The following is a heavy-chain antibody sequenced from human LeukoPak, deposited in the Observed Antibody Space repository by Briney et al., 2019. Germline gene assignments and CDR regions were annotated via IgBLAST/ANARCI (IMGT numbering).Heavy chain of an antibody. CDR2: INPNSGGT. J-gene: IGHJ1*01. Sequence: GASVKVSCKASGYTFTVYYMHGVPDAPEQGREWMGWINPNSGGTNYAQKFQGRVTMTGDTSISTAYIGLSRLRSADPGVFYCARDQGSIFGAQYFQHWGQGTLVTVSS. V-gene: IGHV1-2*02. D-gene: IGHD3-3*01. CDR3: ARDQGSIFGAQYFQH. CDR1: GYTFTVYY.